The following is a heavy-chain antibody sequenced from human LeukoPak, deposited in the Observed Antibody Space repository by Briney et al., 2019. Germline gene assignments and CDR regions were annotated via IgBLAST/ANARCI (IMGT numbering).Heavy chain of an antibody. CDR3: AKDEVQGYFDY. CDR1: GFTFDDYA. J-gene: IGHJ4*02. D-gene: IGHD3-10*01. Sequence: GGSLRLSCAASGFTFDDYAMHWVRQAPGKGLEWVSGISWNSGSIGYADSVKGRFTISRDNAKNSLYLQMNSLGAEDTALYYCAKDEVQGYFDYWGQGTLVTVSS. V-gene: IGHV3-9*01. CDR2: ISWNSGSI.